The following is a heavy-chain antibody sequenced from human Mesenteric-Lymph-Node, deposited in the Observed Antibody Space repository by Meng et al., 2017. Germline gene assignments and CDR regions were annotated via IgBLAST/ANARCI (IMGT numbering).Heavy chain of an antibody. Sequence: QVQRQESGPGLAKPSQPLPLTCTVSGGSVSSGGYYWTWIRQPPGKGLEWIGYIYHGVNIYYTPSLRSRVTISVDKSRNQFSLKLTSVSAADTAVYYCVRDTRRGGGWFDPWGQGTLVTVSS. V-gene: IGHV4-30-2*01. J-gene: IGHJ5*02. CDR3: VRDTRRGGGWFDP. CDR2: IYHGVNI. CDR1: GGSVSSGGYY. D-gene: IGHD3-10*01.